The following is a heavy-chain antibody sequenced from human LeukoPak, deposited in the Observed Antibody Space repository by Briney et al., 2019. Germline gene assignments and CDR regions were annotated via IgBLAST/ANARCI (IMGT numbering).Heavy chain of an antibody. J-gene: IGHJ4*02. CDR2: ISYDGSNK. D-gene: IGHD1-14*01. Sequence: PGGSLRLSCAASGFTFSSYAMHWVRQAPGKGLEWVAVISYDGSNKYYADSVKGRFTISRDNSKNTLYLQMNSLRAEDTAVYYCARHINYPELFDYWGQGTLVTVSS. V-gene: IGHV3-30-3*01. CDR1: GFTFSSYA. CDR3: ARHINYPELFDY.